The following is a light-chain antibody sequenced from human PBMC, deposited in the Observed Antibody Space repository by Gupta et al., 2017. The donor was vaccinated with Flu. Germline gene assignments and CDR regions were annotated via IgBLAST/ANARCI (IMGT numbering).Light chain of an antibody. J-gene: IGLJ2*01. Sequence: QSALTQPASVSGSPGQSITISCTGTSSDFGGYNCVSWYQQHPGKAPKLMIYEVSNRPSGVSNRFSGSKSGNTASLTISGLQAEDEADYYCSSYTSSSTLVFGGGTKLTVL. CDR2: EVS. CDR3: SSYTSSSTLV. CDR1: SSDFGGYNC. V-gene: IGLV2-14*01.